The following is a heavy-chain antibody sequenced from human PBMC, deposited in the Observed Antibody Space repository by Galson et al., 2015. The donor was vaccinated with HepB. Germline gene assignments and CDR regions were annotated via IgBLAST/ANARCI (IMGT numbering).Heavy chain of an antibody. D-gene: IGHD3-10*01. CDR2: ISSSSSYI. CDR1: GFTFSSYS. V-gene: IGHV3-21*01. CDR3: ARDVGYYGSGSYYNSYYYYGMDV. J-gene: IGHJ6*02. Sequence: SLRLSCAASGFTFSSYSMNWVRQAPGKGLEWVSSISSSSSYIYYADSVKGRFTISRDNAKNSLYLQMNSLRAEDTAVYYCARDVGYYGSGSYYNSYYYYGMDVWGQGTTVTVSS.